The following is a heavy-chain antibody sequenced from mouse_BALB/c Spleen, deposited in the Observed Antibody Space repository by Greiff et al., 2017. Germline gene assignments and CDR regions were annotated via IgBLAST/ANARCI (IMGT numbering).Heavy chain of an antibody. CDR1: GFDFSRYW. V-gene: IGHV4-1*02. Sequence: EVKLEESGGGLVQPGGSLKLSCAASGFDFSRYWMSWVRQAPGKGLEWIGDINPDSSTINYTPSLKDKFIISRDNAKNTLYLQMSKVRSEDTALYYCARGDYDGAWFADWGQGTLVTVSA. D-gene: IGHD2-4*01. CDR2: INPDSSTI. CDR3: ARGDYDGAWFAD. J-gene: IGHJ3*01.